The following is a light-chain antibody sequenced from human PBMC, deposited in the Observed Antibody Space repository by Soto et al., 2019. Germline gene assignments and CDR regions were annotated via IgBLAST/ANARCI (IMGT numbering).Light chain of an antibody. CDR3: SSYAGSNNV. CDR1: SSNIGAGYD. Sequence: QSVLTQTPSVSGAPGQKITMSCTGSSSNIGAGYDVHWYQQVPGAAPRLLIYADNNRPSGVPDRFSASKSGTSASLAITGLQDEDEASYYCSSYAGSNNVFGTGTKVTVL. V-gene: IGLV1-40*01. CDR2: ADN. J-gene: IGLJ1*01.